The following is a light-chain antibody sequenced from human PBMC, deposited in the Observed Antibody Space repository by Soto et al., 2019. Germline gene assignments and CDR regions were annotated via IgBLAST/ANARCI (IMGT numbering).Light chain of an antibody. V-gene: IGKV1-5*03. CDR3: QQYHEYW. Sequence: DIQMTQSPSTLSASVGDRVNISCRVSQSITKWLAWYQQKPGKVPKLLIYKASTLESGVPSRFSGSGPGTEFTLTISSLQPDDFATYFCQQYHEYWFGQGTKVDIK. CDR1: QSITKW. CDR2: KAS. J-gene: IGKJ1*01.